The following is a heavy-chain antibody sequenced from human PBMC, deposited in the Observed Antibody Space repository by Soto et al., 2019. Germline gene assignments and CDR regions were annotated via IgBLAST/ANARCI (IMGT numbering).Heavy chain of an antibody. CDR1: GGSFSGYY. Sequence: SETLSLTCAVYGGSFSGYYWSWIRQPPGKGLEWIGEINHSGSTNYNPSLKSRVTISVDTSKNQFSLKLSSVTAADTAVYYCASLQRYKPPNPYYYGSGSNFDYWGQGTLVTVSS. D-gene: IGHD3-10*01. V-gene: IGHV4-34*01. CDR2: INHSGST. J-gene: IGHJ4*02. CDR3: ASLQRYKPPNPYYYGSGSNFDY.